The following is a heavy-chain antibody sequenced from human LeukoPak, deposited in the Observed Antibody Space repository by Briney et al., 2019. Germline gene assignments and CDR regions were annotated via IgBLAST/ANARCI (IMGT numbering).Heavy chain of an antibody. J-gene: IGHJ4*02. D-gene: IGHD2-21*02. V-gene: IGHV3-21*01. CDR3: ATVLVTAMGQVNY. CDR1: GFTCSSYS. Sequence: GGSLRLSCAASGFTCSSYSMNWVRQAPGKGLEWVSSISSSSSYIYYADSVKGRFTISRDNAKNSLYLQMNSLRAEDTAVYYCATVLVTAMGQVNYWGQGTLVTVSS. CDR2: ISSSSSYI.